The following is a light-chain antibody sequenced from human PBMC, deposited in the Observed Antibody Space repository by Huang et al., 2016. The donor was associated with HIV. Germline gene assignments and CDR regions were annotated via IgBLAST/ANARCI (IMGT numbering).Light chain of an antibody. Sequence: VMTQSLASLSASPGTRVPLSCRASQGVRTNLAWYQQKPGQAPTLLMFGASTRATGTPPRFSGSGSGTDFTLTITSLQSSDSAIYYCQQYNDWPPLTFGGGTKVEI. CDR1: QGVRTN. J-gene: IGKJ4*01. CDR2: GAS. V-gene: IGKV3D-15*01. CDR3: QQYNDWPPLT.